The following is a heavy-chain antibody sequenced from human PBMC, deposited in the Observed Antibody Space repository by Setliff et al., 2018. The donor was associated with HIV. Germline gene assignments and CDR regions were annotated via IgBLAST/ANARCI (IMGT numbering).Heavy chain of an antibody. J-gene: IGHJ6*03. Sequence: PGGSLRLSCVVSGFTFSTYTMSWVRQAPGKGLEWVASISSSSSYISYKDSVKGRFTISRDNAKNSLYLQMNSLRVEDTAIYHCARPRTGYYYMDVWGKGTTVTVSS. D-gene: IGHD3-9*01. CDR2: ISSSSSYI. CDR1: GFTFSTYT. CDR3: ARPRTGYYYMDV. V-gene: IGHV3-21*01.